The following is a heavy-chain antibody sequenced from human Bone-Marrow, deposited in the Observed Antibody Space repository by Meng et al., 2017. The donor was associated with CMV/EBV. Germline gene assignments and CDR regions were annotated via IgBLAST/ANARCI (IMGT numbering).Heavy chain of an antibody. CDR1: GFTVTEKH. D-gene: IGHD1/OR15-1a*01. V-gene: IGHV3-66*01. J-gene: IGHJ4*02. CDR2: YATDGRT. Sequence: EVQLVESGGGLVQPGGSLRLSCAVSGFTVTEKHLNWVRQVPGKGLEWVSMYATDGRTFYADSVKGRFTISRDNSKNSVYLQMNSLRVEDTAVYYCMNTPPGDWGQGTLVTVSS. CDR3: MNTPPGD.